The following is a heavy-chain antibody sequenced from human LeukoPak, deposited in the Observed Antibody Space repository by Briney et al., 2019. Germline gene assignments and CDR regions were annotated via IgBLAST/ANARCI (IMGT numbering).Heavy chain of an antibody. CDR1: GFTFSDYY. CDR2: ISSSGSTI. V-gene: IGHV3-11*01. J-gene: IGHJ4*02. D-gene: IGHD1-14*01. CDR3: ARVWNNWNHDY. Sequence: GGSLRLSCAASGFTFSDYYMSWIRQAPGKGLEWVSYISSSGSTIYYADSVKDRFTISRDNAKNSLYLQMNSLRAEDTAVYYCARVWNNWNHDYWGQGTLVTVSS.